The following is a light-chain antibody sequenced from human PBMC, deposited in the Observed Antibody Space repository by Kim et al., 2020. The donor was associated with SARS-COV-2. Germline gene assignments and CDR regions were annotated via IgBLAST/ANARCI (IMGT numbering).Light chain of an antibody. CDR2: QDS. CDR1: KLGNKY. V-gene: IGLV3-1*01. Sequence: VAPGQTASITCSGDKLGNKYAYWYKQKPGQSPVLVIYQDSKRPSGIPERFSGSNSGNTATLTISGTQAMDEADYYCQAWDTSTAVFGGGTQLTVL. J-gene: IGLJ2*01. CDR3: QAWDTSTAV.